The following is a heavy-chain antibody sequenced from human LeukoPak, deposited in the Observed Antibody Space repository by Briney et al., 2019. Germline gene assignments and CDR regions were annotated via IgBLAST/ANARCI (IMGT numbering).Heavy chain of an antibody. CDR1: GVSISSYY. Sequence: SETLSLTCTVSGVSISSYYWSWIRQPPGKGLEWIGSIYYSGSTNYNPSLKSRVTISLDTSKNQFSLKLNSVTAADTAVYYCARLPGDWGQGTLVTVSS. CDR3: ARLPGD. V-gene: IGHV4-59*08. D-gene: IGHD3-10*01. CDR2: IYYSGST. J-gene: IGHJ4*02.